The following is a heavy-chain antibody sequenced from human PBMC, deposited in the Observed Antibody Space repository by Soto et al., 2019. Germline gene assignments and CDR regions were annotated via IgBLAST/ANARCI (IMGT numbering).Heavy chain of an antibody. Sequence: ASVKVSCKVSGYTLTELSMHWVRQAPGKGLEWMGGFDPEDGETIYAQKFQGRVTMTEDESTSTAYMELSSLRSEDTAVYYCARGYGDYDYYDFDYWGQGTLVTVSS. CDR3: ARGYGDYDYYDFDY. V-gene: IGHV1-24*01. J-gene: IGHJ4*02. CDR2: FDPEDGET. D-gene: IGHD4-17*01. CDR1: GYTLTELS.